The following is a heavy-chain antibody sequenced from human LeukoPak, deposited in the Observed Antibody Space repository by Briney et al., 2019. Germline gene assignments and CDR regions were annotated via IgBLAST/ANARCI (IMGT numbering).Heavy chain of an antibody. Sequence: GGSLRLPCAASGFSFTSYGMHWVRQAPGKGLEWVALITYDGYYKYYSDSVKGRFTISSDTSKNTLYLQMNSLRAEDTAVYYCARDLSPVVRASPMGYWGQGTLVTVSS. D-gene: IGHD3-10*01. V-gene: IGHV3-30*03. J-gene: IGHJ4*02. CDR2: ITYDGYYK. CDR3: ARDLSPVVRASPMGY. CDR1: GFSFTSYG.